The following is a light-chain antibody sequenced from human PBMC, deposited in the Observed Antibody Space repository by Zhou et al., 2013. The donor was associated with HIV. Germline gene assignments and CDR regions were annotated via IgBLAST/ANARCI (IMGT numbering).Light chain of an antibody. CDR2: KAS. V-gene: IGKV1-5*03. J-gene: IGKJ5*01. CDR3: QQYNTYPIT. CDR1: QIINNW. Sequence: DIQMTQSPFTLSASVGDRVTIACRASQIINNWLAWYQQRPGRAPKLLIYKASSLQSGVPLRFSGSRSETEFTLTINSLQPDDSGIYYCQQYNTYPITFGQGTRLEI.